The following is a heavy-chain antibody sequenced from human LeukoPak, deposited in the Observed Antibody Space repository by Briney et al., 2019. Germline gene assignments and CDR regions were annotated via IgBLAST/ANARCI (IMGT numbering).Heavy chain of an antibody. D-gene: IGHD6-19*01. Sequence: GGSLRLSCAASRLTSSHYWMSWVRQAPGKGLEWVAAINQDGDGTEYVESVKGRFSISRDSATSSWDLQMSSLRVDDTALYYCATLVFGGGWCPGYWGQGTLVTVSS. J-gene: IGHJ4*02. CDR2: INQDGDGT. CDR3: ATLVFGGGWCPGY. V-gene: IGHV3-7*01. CDR1: RLTSSHYW.